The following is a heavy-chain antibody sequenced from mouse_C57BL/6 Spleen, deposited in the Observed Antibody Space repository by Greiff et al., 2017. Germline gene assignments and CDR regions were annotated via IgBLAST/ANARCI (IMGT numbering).Heavy chain of an antibody. J-gene: IGHJ4*01. CDR3: ARREYGYQGGAMDY. CDR2: IRYDGSN. CDR1: GYTITSGYY. Sequence: EVKLQESGAGLVKPSPSVSLSCSVTGYTITSGYYWNWIRRSPGNKLECMGYIRYDGSNNYNPTLKNRITITRDTSTNPFFLKLNSVTTEDTATYYCARREYGYQGGAMDYWGQGTSVTVSS. D-gene: IGHD1-2*01. V-gene: IGHV3-6*01.